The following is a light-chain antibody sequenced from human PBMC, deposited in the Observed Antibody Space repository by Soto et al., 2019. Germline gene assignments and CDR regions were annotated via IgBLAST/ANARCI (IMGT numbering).Light chain of an antibody. Sequence: DIQMTQSPSSVSASVGDRVTITCRASQGISTWLAWYQQQPGKAPKRLISSSSSLQSGVPSRFSGGGSGTHFTLIISSLQPEDSATYYCQQTNHFLPLTVGGGTKVESK. J-gene: IGKJ4*01. V-gene: IGKV1-12*01. CDR3: QQTNHFLPLT. CDR1: QGISTW. CDR2: SSS.